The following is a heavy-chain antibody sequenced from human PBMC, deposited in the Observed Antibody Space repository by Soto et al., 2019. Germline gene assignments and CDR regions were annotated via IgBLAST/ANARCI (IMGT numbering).Heavy chain of an antibody. D-gene: IGHD2-2*01. CDR3: ARAPSAAGRYYYYYMDV. CDR1: GFTFSSYS. J-gene: IGHJ6*03. V-gene: IGHV3-21*01. Sequence: PGGSLRLSCAASGFTFSSYSMNWVRQAPGKGLEWVSSISSSSSYIYYADSVKGRFTISRDNAKNSLYLQMNSLRAEDTAVYYCARAPSAAGRYYYYYMDVWGKGTTVTVSS. CDR2: ISSSSSYI.